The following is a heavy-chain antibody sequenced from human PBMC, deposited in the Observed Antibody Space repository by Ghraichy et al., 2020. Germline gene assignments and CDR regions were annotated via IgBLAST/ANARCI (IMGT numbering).Heavy chain of an antibody. J-gene: IGHJ4*02. D-gene: IGHD2-21*02. CDR1: GGSMSPFH. CDR3: ARVMTSYCGGDCYSHYFAF. Sequence: SETLSLTCSVSGGSMSPFHWSWVRKSPGKGLEWIGNIFYTGTATYNSALKSRVTISIDTSTNQFSLKLRSITAADTAVYYCARVMTSYCGGDCYSHYFAFWGQGTLVTASS. V-gene: IGHV4-59*01. CDR2: IFYTGTA.